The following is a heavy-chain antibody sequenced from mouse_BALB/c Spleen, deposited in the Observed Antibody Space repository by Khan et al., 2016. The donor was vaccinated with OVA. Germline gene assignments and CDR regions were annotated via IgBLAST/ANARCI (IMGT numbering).Heavy chain of an antibody. CDR2: IWGDGNT. Sequence: VQLQESGPGLVAPSQSLSITCTVSVLSLSNYGVSWVRQPPGKGLEWLGVIWGDGNTNYHSVLITRLSISKDNSKSQVVLKLNSLQTDDTATYYCAIIYYGYDWMTYWGQGTLVTVSA. V-gene: IGHV2-3*01. J-gene: IGHJ3*01. CDR3: AIIYYGYDWMTY. CDR1: VLSLSNYG. D-gene: IGHD2-2*01.